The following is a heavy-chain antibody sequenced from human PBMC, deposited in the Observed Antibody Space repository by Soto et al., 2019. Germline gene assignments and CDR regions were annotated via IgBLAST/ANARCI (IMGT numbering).Heavy chain of an antibody. CDR3: ARPIHYYANSGLAPWGTLGY. J-gene: IGHJ4*02. CDR1: GYTFTSLY. V-gene: IGHV1-46*01. CDR2: INPSDGGT. Sequence: QVQLVQSGAEVKKPGASVKVSCKASGYTFTSLYMHWGRQAPGQGLEGRGTINPSDGGTIYAQNFQGRVTMTRDTSTNTVSMELRSLRSEDTAVYYCARPIHYYANSGLAPWGTLGYWGQGTLVTVSS. D-gene: IGHD3-22*01.